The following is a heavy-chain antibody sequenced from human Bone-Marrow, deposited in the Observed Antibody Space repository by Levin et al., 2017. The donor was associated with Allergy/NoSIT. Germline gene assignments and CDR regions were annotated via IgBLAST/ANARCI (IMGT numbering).Heavy chain of an antibody. J-gene: IGHJ4*02. Sequence: ASVKVSCKASGYTFTGYYMHWVRQAPGQGLEWMGWINPNSGGTNYAQKFQGRVTMTRDTSISTAYMELSRLRSDDTAVYYCARGPLAHHHRGLNYYDSSGYYSSRGFVDYWGQGTLVTVSS. D-gene: IGHD3-22*01. CDR2: INPNSGGT. CDR3: ARGPLAHHHRGLNYYDSSGYYSSRGFVDY. CDR1: GYTFTGYY. V-gene: IGHV1-2*02.